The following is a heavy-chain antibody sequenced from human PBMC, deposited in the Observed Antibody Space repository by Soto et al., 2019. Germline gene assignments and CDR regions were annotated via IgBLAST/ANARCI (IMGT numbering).Heavy chain of an antibody. Sequence: VGSLRLSCAASGFTFSSYGMHWVRQAPGKGLEWVAVIWYDGSNKYYADSVKGRFTISRDNSKNTLYLQMNSLRAEDTAVYYCARVNWNYAFDIWGQGTMVTASS. D-gene: IGHD1-7*01. CDR1: GFTFSSYG. V-gene: IGHV3-33*01. J-gene: IGHJ3*02. CDR3: ARVNWNYAFDI. CDR2: IWYDGSNK.